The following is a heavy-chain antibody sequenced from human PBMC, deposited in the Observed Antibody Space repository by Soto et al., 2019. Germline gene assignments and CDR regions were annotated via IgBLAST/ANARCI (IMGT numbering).Heavy chain of an antibody. CDR3: SKWSGYGDL. CDR1: GFTMSTYS. Sequence: EMQLLESGGGLVQPGGSLRLSWAASGFTMSTYSVTWVRQAPGKGLAWVSGISVTPGITFYADSVKGRFTISRDSSNNAVYLQMNSLRAEDTDMYFCSKWSGYGDLWGQGPLVTVSS. J-gene: IGHJ4*02. CDR2: ISVTPGIT. V-gene: IGHV3-23*01. D-gene: IGHD5-12*01.